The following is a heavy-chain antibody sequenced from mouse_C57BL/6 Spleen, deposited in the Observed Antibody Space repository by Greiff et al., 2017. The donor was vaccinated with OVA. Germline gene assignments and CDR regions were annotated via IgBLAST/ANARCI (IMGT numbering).Heavy chain of an antibody. D-gene: IGHD2-4*01. CDR3: TIGYYDYDGDY. Sequence: VQLQQSGAELVRPGASVTLSCKASGYTFTDYEMHWVKQTPVHGLEWIGAIDPETGGTDYNQKLKGKAILTADKSSSTAYMELRSLTTEDSAVYYCTIGYYDYDGDYWGQGTTLTVSA. J-gene: IGHJ2*01. CDR1: GYTFTDYE. CDR2: IDPETGGT. V-gene: IGHV1-15*01.